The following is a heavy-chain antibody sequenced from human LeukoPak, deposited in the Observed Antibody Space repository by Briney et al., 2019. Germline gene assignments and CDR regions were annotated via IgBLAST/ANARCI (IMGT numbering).Heavy chain of an antibody. V-gene: IGHV3-74*01. J-gene: IGHJ6*02. CDR3: ASDSPYYGMDV. CDR1: GFPFSSYW. CDR2: INSDGSAT. Sequence: PGGSLRLSCAASGFPFSSYWMHWVRQVPGKGLLWVSRINSDGSATIYADSVRGRFTISRDNAKNTLYLQMCGLRVEDTAVYHCASDSPYYGMDVWGQGTTVTVSS.